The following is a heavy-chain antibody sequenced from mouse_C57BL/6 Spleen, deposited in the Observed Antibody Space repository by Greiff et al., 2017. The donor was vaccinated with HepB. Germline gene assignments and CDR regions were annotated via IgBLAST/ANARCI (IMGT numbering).Heavy chain of an antibody. Sequence: VQLQQPGAELVKPGASVKLSCKASGYTFTSYWMQWVKQRPGQGLEWIGEIDPSDSYTNYNQKFQGKATLTVDTSSSTAYMHLSSLKSEDSAVDDGARKDGNYDFDYWGQGTTLTVSS. CDR1: GYTFTSYW. J-gene: IGHJ2*01. CDR2: IDPSDSYT. V-gene: IGHV1-50*01. CDR3: ARKDGNYDFDY. D-gene: IGHD2-1*01.